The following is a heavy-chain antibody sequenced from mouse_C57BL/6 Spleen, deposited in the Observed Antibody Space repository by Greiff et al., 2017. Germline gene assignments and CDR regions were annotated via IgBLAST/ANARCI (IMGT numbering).Heavy chain of an antibody. Sequence: EVHLVESGGGLVKPGGSLKLSCAASGFTFSDYGMHWVRQAPEKGLEWVAYISSGSSTIYYADTVKGRFTISRDNAKNTLFLQMTSLRSEDTAMYYCAIYGSSSFYAMDYWGQGTSVTVSS. J-gene: IGHJ4*01. CDR3: AIYGSSSFYAMDY. V-gene: IGHV5-17*01. CDR1: GFTFSDYG. D-gene: IGHD1-1*01. CDR2: ISSGSSTI.